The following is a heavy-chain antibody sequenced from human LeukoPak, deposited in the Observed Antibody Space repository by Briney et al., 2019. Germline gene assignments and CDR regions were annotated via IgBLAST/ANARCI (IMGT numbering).Heavy chain of an antibody. Sequence: SETLSLTCTVSGGSISIYYWSWIRQPPGKGLEWIGYIYYSGSANYNPSLKSRVTISVDTSKNQFSLKLSSVTAADTAVYYCARVSRYSSSWYGSGYYGMDVWGQGTTVTVSS. D-gene: IGHD6-13*01. CDR2: IYYSGSA. J-gene: IGHJ6*02. CDR3: ARVSRYSSSWYGSGYYGMDV. V-gene: IGHV4-59*01. CDR1: GGSISIYY.